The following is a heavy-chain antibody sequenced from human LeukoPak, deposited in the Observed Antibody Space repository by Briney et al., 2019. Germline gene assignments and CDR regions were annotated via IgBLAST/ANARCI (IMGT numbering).Heavy chain of an antibody. J-gene: IGHJ6*03. CDR1: GFTFSSYE. V-gene: IGHV3-21*01. D-gene: IGHD6-19*01. CDR3: AREGGREWLVYYYYYMDV. CDR2: ISSSSSYI. Sequence: GGSLRLSCAASGFTFSSYEMNWVRQAPGKGLGWVSSISSSSSYIYYADSVKGRFTISRDNAKNSLYLQMNSLRAEDTAVYYCAREGGREWLVYYYYYMDVWGKGTTVTISS.